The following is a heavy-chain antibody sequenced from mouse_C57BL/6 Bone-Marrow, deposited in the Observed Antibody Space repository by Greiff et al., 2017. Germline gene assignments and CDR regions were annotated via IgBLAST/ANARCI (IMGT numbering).Heavy chain of an antibody. J-gene: IGHJ2*01. CDR1: GFNIKDDY. Sequence: EVQGVESGAELVRPGASVKLSCTASGFNIKDDYMHWVKQRPEQGLEWIGWIDPENGDTEYASKFQGKATITADTSSNTAYLQLSSLTSEDTAVYYCASMYYFDYWGQGTTRTGSS. CDR3: ASMYYFDY. CDR2: IDPENGDT. D-gene: IGHD2-3*01. V-gene: IGHV14-4*01.